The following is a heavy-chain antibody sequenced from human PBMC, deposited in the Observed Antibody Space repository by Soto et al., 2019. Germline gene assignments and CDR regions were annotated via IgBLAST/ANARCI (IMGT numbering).Heavy chain of an antibody. D-gene: IGHD2-2*01. V-gene: IGHV1-8*01. CDR1: GYTFTSDD. J-gene: IGHJ1*01. CDR3: ARGRFPRKDSVVVQAAIPRFRSHYCRH. Sequence: VSVKGYCKAAGYTFTSDDINWGRQDTGQGLEWMGWMNPNSGNTGYAQKFQGRVTVTRNTSISTAYMELSSLRSEDTAVYYWARGRFPRKDSVVVQAAIPRFRSHYCRHWRQHTSVTVS. CDR2: MNPNSGNT.